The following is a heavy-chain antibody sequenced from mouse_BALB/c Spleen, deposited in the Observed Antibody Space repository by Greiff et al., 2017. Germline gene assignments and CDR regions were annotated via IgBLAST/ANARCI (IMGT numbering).Heavy chain of an antibody. D-gene: IGHD1-1*01. CDR3: SAHYYGSTLSFDY. CDR2: IDPENGDT. Sequence: VQLKESGAELVRSGASVKLSCTASGFNIKDYYMHWVKQRPEQGLEWIGWIDPENGDTEYAPKFQGKATMTADTSSNTAYLQLSSLTSEDTAVYYCSAHYYGSTLSFDYWGQGTTLTVSS. J-gene: IGHJ2*01. CDR1: GFNIKDYY. V-gene: IGHV14-4*02.